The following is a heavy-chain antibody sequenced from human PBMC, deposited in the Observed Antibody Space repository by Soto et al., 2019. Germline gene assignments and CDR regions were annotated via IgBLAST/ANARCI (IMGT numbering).Heavy chain of an antibody. D-gene: IGHD3-22*01. V-gene: IGHV3-30-3*01. J-gene: IGHJ4*02. CDR1: GFTFSSYA. Sequence: QVQLVESGGGVVQPGRSLRLSCAASGFTFSSYAMHWVRQAPGKGLEWVAVISYDGSNKYYADSVKGRFTISRDNSKNTLYLQMNSLRGEDTAVYYCARGANYDSSGYSPFDYWGQGTLVTVSS. CDR3: ARGANYDSSGYSPFDY. CDR2: ISYDGSNK.